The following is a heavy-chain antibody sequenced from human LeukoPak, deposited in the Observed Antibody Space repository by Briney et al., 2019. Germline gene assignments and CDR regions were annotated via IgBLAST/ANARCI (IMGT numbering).Heavy chain of an antibody. Sequence: GGSLRLSCAASGFTFSSYGMHWVRQAPGKGLEWVAVISYDGSNKYYADSVKGRFTISRDNSKNTLYLQMNSLRAEDTAVYYCAKDRWYGSGSYYYVGYWGQGTLVTVSS. CDR1: GFTFSSYG. V-gene: IGHV3-30*18. CDR3: AKDRWYGSGSYYYVGY. J-gene: IGHJ4*02. D-gene: IGHD3-10*01. CDR2: ISYDGSNK.